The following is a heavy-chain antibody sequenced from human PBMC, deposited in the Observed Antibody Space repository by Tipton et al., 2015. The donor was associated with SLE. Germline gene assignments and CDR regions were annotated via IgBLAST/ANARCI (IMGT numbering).Heavy chain of an antibody. Sequence: SLRLSCAASGFTFRTYSMHWVRQAPGKGLEWVAVIWYDGSNKYYADSVRGRFTISRDNSKNTLYLQMSSLRAEDTATYYCATTGCGGCQRIINWFGPWGQGALVTASS. CDR1: GFTFRTYS. CDR3: ATTGCGGCQRIINWFGP. J-gene: IGHJ5*02. V-gene: IGHV3-33*01. CDR2: IWYDGSNK. D-gene: IGHD6-19*01.